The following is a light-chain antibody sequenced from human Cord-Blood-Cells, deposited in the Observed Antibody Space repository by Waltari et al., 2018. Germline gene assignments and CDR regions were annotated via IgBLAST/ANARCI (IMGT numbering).Light chain of an antibody. J-gene: IGKJ4*01. CDR2: GAS. V-gene: IGKV3-20*01. CDR3: QQYGSSPPLT. Sequence: EIVLTQSPGTLSSSLAERATVSSRASQSVSRSYLSWYQQKPGQAPRLLLYGASSRATGSPDRFSGSGSGTDFTLTISRLEPQDVAVYYCQQYGSSPPLTFGGGTKVEIK. CDR1: QSVSRSY.